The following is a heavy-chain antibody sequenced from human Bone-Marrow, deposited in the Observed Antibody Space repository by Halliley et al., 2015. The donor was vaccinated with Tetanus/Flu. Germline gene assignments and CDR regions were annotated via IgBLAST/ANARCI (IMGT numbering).Heavy chain of an antibody. CDR2: TYHSGNK. J-gene: IGHJ4*02. D-gene: IGHD3-22*01. CDR1: GGSISGYEW. V-gene: IGHV4-4*02. CDR3: ARGGARRHYASSATGVFDY. Sequence: TLSLTCAVSGGSISGYEWWSWVRQSPGKGLEWLAGTYHSGNKNYNPSVKSRLPISVDKSKNDLSLNLTSVTAADTAVYYCARGGARRHYASSATGVFDYWGQGTLVTVSS.